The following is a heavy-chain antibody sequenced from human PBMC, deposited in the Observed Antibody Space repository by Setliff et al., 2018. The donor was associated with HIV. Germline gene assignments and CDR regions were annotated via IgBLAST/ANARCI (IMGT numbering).Heavy chain of an antibody. D-gene: IGHD1-1*01. CDR2: ISPHNGNT. Sequence: SVKVSCKASGYIFTNQYITWVRQAPGQGLEWMGWISPHNGNTKYGEKFQARVTMTADTSTTAAYMELRSLTSDDTAMYYCAKGYTWSVVGALDVWGQGTRVT. J-gene: IGHJ3*01. CDR1: GYIFTNQY. CDR3: AKGYTWSVVGALDV. V-gene: IGHV1-18*01.